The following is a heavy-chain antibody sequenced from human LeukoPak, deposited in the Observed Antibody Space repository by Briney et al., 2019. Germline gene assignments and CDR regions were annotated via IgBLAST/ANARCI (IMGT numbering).Heavy chain of an antibody. Sequence: SGTLSLTCGVSGGSISSTNRWTWVRQPPGKGLEWIGSISYSGTTYYNLSLKSRVTLSVDPSKNQFSLKLSSVTAADTALYYCARHLRGGSIWFDYWGQGTQVTVSS. J-gene: IGHJ4*02. CDR1: GGSISSTNR. D-gene: IGHD6-13*01. CDR2: ISYSGTT. CDR3: ARHLRGGSIWFDY. V-gene: IGHV4-4*02.